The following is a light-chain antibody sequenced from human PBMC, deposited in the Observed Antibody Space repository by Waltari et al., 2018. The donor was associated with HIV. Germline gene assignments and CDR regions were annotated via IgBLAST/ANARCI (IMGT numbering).Light chain of an antibody. V-gene: IGKV4-1*01. CDR1: QSVLYRSNSKNY. J-gene: IGKJ1*01. CDR3: QQYYSTPLS. Sequence: DIVMTQSPDSLVVSLGERATINCKPSQSVLYRSNSKNYLAWYQQKPGQPPKLLIYWASTRESGFPDRFSGSGSGTDFTLTISSLQAEDVAVYYCQQYYSTPLSFGQGTKVEIK. CDR2: WAS.